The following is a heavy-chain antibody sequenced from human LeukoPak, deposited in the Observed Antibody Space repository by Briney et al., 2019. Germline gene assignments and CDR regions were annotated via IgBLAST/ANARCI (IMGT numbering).Heavy chain of an antibody. Sequence: SVKVSCKASGGIFSSYTISWVRQAPGQGLEWMGRIIPLLGIANYAQKFQGRVAIIADKSTSTAYMELSSLRSEDTAVYYCARDDADSAYADGDYWGQGTLVTVSS. D-gene: IGHD5-12*01. V-gene: IGHV1-69*04. CDR2: IIPLLGIA. CDR1: GGIFSSYT. CDR3: ARDDADSAYADGDY. J-gene: IGHJ4*02.